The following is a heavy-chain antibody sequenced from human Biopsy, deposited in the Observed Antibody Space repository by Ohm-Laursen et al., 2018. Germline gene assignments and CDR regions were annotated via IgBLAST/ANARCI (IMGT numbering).Heavy chain of an antibody. Sequence: SLRLSCTASGFSFSSYGMHWVRQAPGKGLEWVAFIFYDGSNTYYADSVKGRFTISRDNSRDTLYLQMSSLRAEDTAVYYCAKDRYNYTPIGGFSMDVWGQGTTVTVSS. CDR3: AKDRYNYTPIGGFSMDV. D-gene: IGHD5-18*01. CDR1: GFSFSSYG. V-gene: IGHV3-30*18. CDR2: IFYDGSNT. J-gene: IGHJ6*02.